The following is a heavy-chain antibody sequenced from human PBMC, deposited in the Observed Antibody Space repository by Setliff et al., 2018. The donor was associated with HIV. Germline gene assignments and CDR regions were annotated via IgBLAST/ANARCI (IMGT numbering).Heavy chain of an antibody. D-gene: IGHD3-3*01. CDR1: GFTVSNYN. J-gene: IGHJ4*02. CDR2: ISSSGYM. V-gene: IGHV3-21*04. CDR3: AKDTSPSYDFWSGFDY. Sequence: GGSLRLSCAASGFTVSNYNMNWVRQAPGKGLEWVSSISSSGYMHYADSVKGRFTISRDNAKNSLYLQMNSLRAEDMALYYCAKDTSPSYDFWSGFDYWGQGTLVTVSS.